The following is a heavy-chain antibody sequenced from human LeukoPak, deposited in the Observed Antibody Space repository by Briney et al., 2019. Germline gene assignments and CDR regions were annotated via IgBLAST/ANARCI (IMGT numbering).Heavy chain of an antibody. CDR1: GGSISSYY. D-gene: IGHD6-13*01. CDR2: IYYSGST. V-gene: IGHV4-59*08. CDR3: ARLPKQQLIQGGYYYYGMDV. Sequence: SETLSLTCTVAGGSISSYYWSWLRQPPGKGLEWIGYIYYSGSTNYNPSLKSRVTISVDTSKNQFSLKLSSVTAADTAVYYCARLPKQQLIQGGYYYYGMDVWGQGTTVTVSS. J-gene: IGHJ6*02.